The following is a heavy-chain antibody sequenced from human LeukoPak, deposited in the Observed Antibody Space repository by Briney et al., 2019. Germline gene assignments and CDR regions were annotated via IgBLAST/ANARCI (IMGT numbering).Heavy chain of an antibody. D-gene: IGHD3-22*01. J-gene: IGHJ4*02. CDR1: GGTFSSYA. V-gene: IGHV1-69*04. Sequence: ASVKVSCKASGGTFSSYAISWVRQAPGQGLEWMGRIIPILGIANYAQKFQGRVTITADKSTSTAYMELSSLRSEDTAVYYCARDSADRQDMIVVVSLDYWGQGTLVTVSS. CDR3: ARDSADRQDMIVVVSLDY. CDR2: IIPILGIA.